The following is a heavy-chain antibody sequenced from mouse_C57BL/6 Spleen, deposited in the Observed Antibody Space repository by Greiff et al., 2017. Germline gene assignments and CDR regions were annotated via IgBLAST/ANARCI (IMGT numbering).Heavy chain of an antibody. Sequence: QVQLQQSGAELVKPGASVKISCKASGYAFSSYWMHWVKQRPGKGLEWIGQIYPGDGDTNYNGKFKGKATLTADKSSSTAYMQLSSLTSEDSAVYFCARSEGYYGYDLDYWGQGTTLTVSS. D-gene: IGHD2-2*01. CDR1: GYAFSSYW. J-gene: IGHJ2*01. CDR3: ARSEGYYGYDLDY. V-gene: IGHV1-80*01. CDR2: IYPGDGDT.